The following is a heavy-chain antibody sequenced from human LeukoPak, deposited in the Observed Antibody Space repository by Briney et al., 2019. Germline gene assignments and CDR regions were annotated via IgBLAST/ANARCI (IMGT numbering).Heavy chain of an antibody. CDR1: GGSISRYY. CDR2: ISYSGST. J-gene: IGHJ6*02. CDR3: ARDRLERDYYYGMDV. D-gene: IGHD1-1*01. Sequence: SEALSLTCTVSGGSISRYYWSWIRQPPGKGLESIGYISYSGSTNYNPSLKSRVTISVDTSKNQFSLKLSSVTAADTAVYYCARDRLERDYYYGMDVWGQGTTVTVSS. V-gene: IGHV4-59*01.